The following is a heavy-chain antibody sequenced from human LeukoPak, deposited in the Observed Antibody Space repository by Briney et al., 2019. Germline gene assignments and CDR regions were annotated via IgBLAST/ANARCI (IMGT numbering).Heavy chain of an antibody. J-gene: IGHJ4*02. CDR2: ISYDGSTK. CDR3: AKEGDNWNVPAY. CDR1: GFTFSSYA. Sequence: GGSLRLSCAASGFTFSSYAMHWVRQAPGKGLEGVAVISYDGSTKYYADSVKGRFTISRDNSKNTLILQMNSLRAEDTAVYYCAKEGDNWNVPAYWRQGTLVTVCS. V-gene: IGHV3-30*18. D-gene: IGHD1-1*01.